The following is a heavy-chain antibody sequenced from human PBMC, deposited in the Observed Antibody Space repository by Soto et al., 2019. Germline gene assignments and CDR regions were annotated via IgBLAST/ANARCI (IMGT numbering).Heavy chain of an antibody. CDR3: ARLFDDGWDYYYGMDV. J-gene: IGHJ6*02. CDR2: IYYSGST. Sequence: SETLSLTCTVSGGSISSSSYYWGWIRQPPGKGLEWIGSIYYSGSTYYNPSLKSRVTISVDTSKNQFSLKLSSVTAADTAVYYCARLFDDGWDYYYGMDVWGQGTTVTVSS. CDR1: GGSISSSSYY. D-gene: IGHD6-19*01. V-gene: IGHV4-39*01.